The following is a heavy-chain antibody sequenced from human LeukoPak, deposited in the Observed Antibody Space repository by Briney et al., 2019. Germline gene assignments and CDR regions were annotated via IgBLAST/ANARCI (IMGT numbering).Heavy chain of an antibody. CDR2: ISSSSNYM. Sequence: KPGGSLRLSCAASGFTFSRNAMNWVRQAPGKGLEWVSFISSSSNYMSYADSVKGRFTFSRDNAKNSLYLQMNSLRAEDTAVYYCARPLDSSNNYFDYWGQGTLVTVSA. CDR3: ARPLDSSNNYFDY. CDR1: GFTFSRNA. D-gene: IGHD6-13*01. J-gene: IGHJ4*02. V-gene: IGHV3-21*01.